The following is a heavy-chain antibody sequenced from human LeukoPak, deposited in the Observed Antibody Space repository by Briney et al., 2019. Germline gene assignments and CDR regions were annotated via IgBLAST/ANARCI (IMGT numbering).Heavy chain of an antibody. V-gene: IGHV4-59*01. CDR1: GGSISSYY. Sequence: TSETLSLTCTVSGGSISSYYWSWIRQPPGKGLEGIGYIYYSGSTNYNPSLKSRVTISVDTSKNQFSLKLSSVTAADTAVYYCARGRSSMVRGYYYYYMDVWGKGTTVTISS. CDR3: ARGRSSMVRGYYYYYMDV. D-gene: IGHD3-10*01. CDR2: IYYSGST. J-gene: IGHJ6*03.